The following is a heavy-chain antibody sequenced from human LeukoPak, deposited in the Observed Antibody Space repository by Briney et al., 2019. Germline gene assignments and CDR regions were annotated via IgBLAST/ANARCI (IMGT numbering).Heavy chain of an antibody. CDR2: ISSSSSTT. Sequence: PGGSLRLSCAASGFTFSSYSMNWVRQAPGKGLEWVSYISSSSSTTYYADSVKGRFTISRDNAKNSLYLQINSLRAEDTAVYYCARDFRDIVVVPAALDYYYMDVWGKGTTVTVSS. V-gene: IGHV3-48*01. D-gene: IGHD2-2*01. CDR1: GFTFSSYS. J-gene: IGHJ6*03. CDR3: ARDFRDIVVVPAALDYYYMDV.